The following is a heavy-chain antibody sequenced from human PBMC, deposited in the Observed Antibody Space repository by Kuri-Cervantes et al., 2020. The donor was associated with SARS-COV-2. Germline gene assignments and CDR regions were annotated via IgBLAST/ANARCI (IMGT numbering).Heavy chain of an antibody. CDR3: AKALGNYYYYGMDV. V-gene: IGHV3-30*18. D-gene: IGHD7-27*01. Sequence: GESLKISCAASGSTFSSYGMHWVRQAPGKGLEWVAVISYDGSNKYYADSVKGRFTISRDNSKNTLYLQMNSLRAEDTAVYYCAKALGNYYYYGMDVWGQGTTVTVSS. J-gene: IGHJ6*02. CDR1: GSTFSSYG. CDR2: ISYDGSNK.